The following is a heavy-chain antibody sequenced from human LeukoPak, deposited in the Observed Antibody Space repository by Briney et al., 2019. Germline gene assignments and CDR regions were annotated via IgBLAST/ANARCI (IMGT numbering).Heavy chain of an antibody. CDR2: ISWNSGSI. D-gene: IGHD6-19*01. J-gene: IGHJ4*02. V-gene: IGHV3-9*01. CDR1: GFTFDDYA. Sequence: GGSLRLSCAASGFTFDDYAMHWVRQAPGKGLEWVSGISWNSGSIGYADSVKGRFTISRGNAKNSLYLQMNSLRAEDTALYYCAKAIEGDYSSGSGSIFDYWGQGTLVTVSS. CDR3: AKAIEGDYSSGSGSIFDY.